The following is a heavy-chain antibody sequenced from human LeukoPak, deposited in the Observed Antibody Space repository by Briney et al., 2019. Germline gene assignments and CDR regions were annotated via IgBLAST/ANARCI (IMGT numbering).Heavy chain of an antibody. Sequence: GSLRLSCAASGFTFSNAWMSWVRQAPGKGLEWVGRIKSKTDGGTTDYAAPVKGRFTISRDDSKNTLYLQMNSLKTEDTAVYYCTTHSCGGDCYFAFDIWGQGTMVTVSS. J-gene: IGHJ3*02. CDR2: IKSKTDGGTT. V-gene: IGHV3-15*01. D-gene: IGHD2-21*02. CDR1: GFTFSNAW. CDR3: TTHSCGGDCYFAFDI.